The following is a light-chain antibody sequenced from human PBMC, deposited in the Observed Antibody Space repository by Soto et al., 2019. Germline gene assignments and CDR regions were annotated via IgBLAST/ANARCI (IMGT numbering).Light chain of an antibody. J-gene: IGLJ1*01. CDR2: SNN. CDR1: SSNIGSNT. CDR3: AAWDDSLSGYV. V-gene: IGLV1-44*01. Sequence: QSVVTQPPSASGTPGQRVTIFCSGSSSNIGSNTVNWYQQLPGTAPKLLIYSNNQRPSGVPDRFSGSKSGTSASLAISGLQSEDEADYYCAAWDDSLSGYVFGSGTKVTVL.